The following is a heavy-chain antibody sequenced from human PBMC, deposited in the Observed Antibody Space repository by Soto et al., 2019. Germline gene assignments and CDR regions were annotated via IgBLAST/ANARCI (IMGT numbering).Heavy chain of an antibody. Sequence: QVHLVQSGAEVKKPGASVKVSCKASGYTFTSYGITWVRQAPGQGLEWMGWISAHNGNTDYAQKLQGRVIVTRDTSTSTPYMALRSPRSDDTAVYYCARGRYGDYWGQGALVTVSS. CDR2: ISAHNGNT. V-gene: IGHV1-18*01. CDR1: GYTFTSYG. D-gene: IGHD1-1*01. CDR3: ARGRYGDY. J-gene: IGHJ4*02.